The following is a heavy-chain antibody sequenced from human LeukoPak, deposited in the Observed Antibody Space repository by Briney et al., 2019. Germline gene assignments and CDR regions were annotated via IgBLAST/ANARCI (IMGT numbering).Heavy chain of an antibody. Sequence: GGSLRLSCAASGFTFSSYSMNWVRQAPGKGLEWVSRINTDGSSTSYADSVKGRFTISRDNAKNTLYLQMNSLRAEDTAVYYCATDGPALGYCSSTSCPFDIWGQGTMVTVSS. CDR2: INTDGSST. CDR1: GFTFSSYS. D-gene: IGHD2-2*01. CDR3: ATDGPALGYCSSTSCPFDI. V-gene: IGHV3-74*01. J-gene: IGHJ3*02.